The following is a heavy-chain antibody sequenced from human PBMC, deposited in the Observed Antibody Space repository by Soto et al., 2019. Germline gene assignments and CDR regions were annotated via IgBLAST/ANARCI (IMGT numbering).Heavy chain of an antibody. D-gene: IGHD3-22*01. CDR1: GGTFSSYA. V-gene: IGHV1-69*13. J-gene: IGHJ1*01. CDR2: IIPIFGTA. Sequence: ASVKVSCKASGGTFSSYAISWVRQAPGQGLEWMGGIIPIFGTANYAQKFQGRVTITADESTSTAYMELSSLRSEDTAVYYCASYYYHSSGYYPVLAHWGQGTLVTVSS. CDR3: ASYYYHSSGYYPVLAH.